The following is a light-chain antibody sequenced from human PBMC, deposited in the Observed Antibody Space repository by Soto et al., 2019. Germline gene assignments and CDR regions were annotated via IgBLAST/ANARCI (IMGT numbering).Light chain of an antibody. V-gene: IGLV1-47*01. Sequence: QSVLTHPPSASGTPGQRVTISCSGSRSNIGNNYGYWYQQLPGTAPKLLIYRNDQRPSGVPDRFSGSKSGTSASLAISGLRSEDEADYYCAAWDGSLRGVVFGGGTKLTVL. CDR2: RND. J-gene: IGLJ2*01. CDR1: RSNIGNNY. CDR3: AAWDGSLRGVV.